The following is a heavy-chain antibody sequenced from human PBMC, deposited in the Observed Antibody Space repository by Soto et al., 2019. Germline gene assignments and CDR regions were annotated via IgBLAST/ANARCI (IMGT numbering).Heavy chain of an antibody. D-gene: IGHD3-16*02. J-gene: IGHJ6*02. Sequence: EVQLVESGGGLVQPGGSLRLSCAASGFTFSSYWMHWVRQAPGKGQVWVSRINSDGSSTTYADSVKGRFTISRDNAKNTLYLQMNSLRAEDTAVYYCAKGGGYRMDVWGQRTTVTVSS. CDR1: GFTFSSYW. V-gene: IGHV3-74*01. CDR3: AKGGGYRMDV. CDR2: INSDGSST.